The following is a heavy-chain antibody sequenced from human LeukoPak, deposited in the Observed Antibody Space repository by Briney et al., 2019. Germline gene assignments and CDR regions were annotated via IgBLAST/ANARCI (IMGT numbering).Heavy chain of an antibody. Sequence: GGSLRLSCAASGFSVSTNYLSWVRQAPGKGLEWVSVIYSDGSTYYTDSVKGRFTITRDNSKNTPYLQMNSLRPEDTAVYYCASDQRSESYYPWGWFDPWGQGTLVTVSS. J-gene: IGHJ5*02. V-gene: IGHV3-66*02. CDR2: IYSDGST. D-gene: IGHD1-26*01. CDR3: ASDQRSESYYPWGWFDP. CDR1: GFSVSTNY.